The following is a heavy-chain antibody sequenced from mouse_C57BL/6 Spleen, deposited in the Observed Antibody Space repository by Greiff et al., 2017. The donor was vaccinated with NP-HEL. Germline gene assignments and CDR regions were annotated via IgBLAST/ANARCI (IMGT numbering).Heavy chain of an antibody. D-gene: IGHD3-2*02. CDR1: GYTFTSYW. V-gene: IGHV1-5*01. CDR2: IYPGNSDT. Sequence: VQLQQSGTVLARPGASVKMSCKTSGYTFTSYWMHWVKQRPGQGLEWIGAIYPGNSDTSYNQKFKGKAKLTAVTSASTAYMELSSLTNEDSAVYYCTREGQLRLLAWFAYWGQGTLVTVSA. J-gene: IGHJ3*01. CDR3: TREGQLRLLAWFAY.